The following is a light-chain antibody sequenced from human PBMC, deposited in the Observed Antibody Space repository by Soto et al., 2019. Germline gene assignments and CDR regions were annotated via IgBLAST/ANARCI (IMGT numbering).Light chain of an antibody. CDR1: SSDVGSYNL. Sequence: QSALTQPASVSGSPGQSITISCTGTSSDVGSYNLVSWYQQHPGKAPKLMIYEVSKRPSGVSNRFSGSKSGNTASLTISGLQAEDEADYYCCSYAGAYIYVFATGTKLTVL. CDR2: EVS. J-gene: IGLJ1*01. CDR3: CSYAGAYIYV. V-gene: IGLV2-23*02.